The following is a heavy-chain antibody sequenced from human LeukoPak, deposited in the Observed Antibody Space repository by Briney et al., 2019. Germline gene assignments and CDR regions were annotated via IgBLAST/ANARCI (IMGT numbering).Heavy chain of an antibody. CDR2: ISESGGTT. CDR1: GFTFNNYA. CDR3: ARQWLVNG. J-gene: IGHJ4*02. V-gene: IGHV3-23*01. D-gene: IGHD6-19*01. Sequence: GSLRLSCAASGFTFNNYAMNWVRQAPGKGLEWVSSISESGGTTDYADSVKGRFTISRDNSKNTLYLQMNSLRAEDTAVYYCARQWLVNGWGQGTLVTVSS.